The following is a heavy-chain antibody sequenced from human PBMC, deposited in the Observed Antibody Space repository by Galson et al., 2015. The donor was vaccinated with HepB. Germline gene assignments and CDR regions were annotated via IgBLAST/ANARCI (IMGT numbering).Heavy chain of an antibody. D-gene: IGHD6-19*01. V-gene: IGHV3-7*01. CDR3: APYLDSSGWYSFTY. CDR1: GFTFTNYY. CDR2: IKEDGSVK. Sequence: SLRLSCAASGFTFTNYYMAWVRQAPGKGLEWVANIKEDGSVKHYVDSVKGRFTISRDNAKNSLYLQVNSLRAEDTAVYYCAPYLDSSGWYSFTYWGQGTLVTVSS. J-gene: IGHJ4*02.